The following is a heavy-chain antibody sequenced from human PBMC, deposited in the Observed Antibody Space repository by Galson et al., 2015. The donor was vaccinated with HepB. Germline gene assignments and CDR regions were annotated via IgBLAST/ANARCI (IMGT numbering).Heavy chain of an antibody. V-gene: IGHV3-33*06. D-gene: IGHD1-14*01. Sequence: SLRLSCATSGFNFNTYGMHWVRQAPGKGLEWVAVIWYDGSNKYYADSVKGRFTISRDNSRTTLYLQMNSLRADDTAVYYCAKGILILRNYYGMDVWGQGTTVTVSS. CDR2: IWYDGSNK. CDR1: GFNFNTYG. CDR3: AKGILILRNYYGMDV. J-gene: IGHJ6*02.